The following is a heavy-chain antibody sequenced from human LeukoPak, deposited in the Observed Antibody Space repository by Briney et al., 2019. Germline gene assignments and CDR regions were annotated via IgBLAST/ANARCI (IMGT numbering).Heavy chain of an antibody. V-gene: IGHV3-48*03. CDR2: ISSSGSTI. CDR1: GFTFSSYE. J-gene: IGHJ6*03. CDR3: AKDSRAALVGPYYMDV. D-gene: IGHD6-25*01. Sequence: GGSLRLSCAASGFTFSSYEMNWVRQAPGKGLEWVSYISSSGSTIYYADSVKGRFTISRDNAKNSLYLQMNSLRAEDTAVYYCAKDSRAALVGPYYMDVWGKGTTVTISS.